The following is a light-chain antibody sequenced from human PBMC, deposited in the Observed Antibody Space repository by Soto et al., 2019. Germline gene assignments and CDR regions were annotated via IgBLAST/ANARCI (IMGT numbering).Light chain of an antibody. CDR2: DAS. V-gene: IGKV1-5*01. Sequence: DIQMTQSPSILSASVGYRFTITCRASQSISSWLAWYQQKPGKAPKVLIYDASNLESGAPSRFSGSGSGTDFTLIISSLQPDDFATYYCQQYRSYWTFGQGTTGDIK. J-gene: IGKJ1*01. CDR1: QSISSW. CDR3: QQYRSYWT.